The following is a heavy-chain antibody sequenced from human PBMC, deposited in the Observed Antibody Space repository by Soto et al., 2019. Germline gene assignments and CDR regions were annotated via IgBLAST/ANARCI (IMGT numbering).Heavy chain of an antibody. V-gene: IGHV3-23*01. CDR3: AKDRGRTWYEDY. CDR1: GFTFSSYA. J-gene: IGHJ4*02. CDR2: ISGSGNTS. D-gene: IGHD6-13*01. Sequence: EVQLLESGGGLVQPGGSLRLSCAASGFTFSSYAMTWVLQAPGKGLEWVSAISGSGNTSYYADSVKGRFTISRDSAKKMLYLQMNRLRPEDTAVYSFAKDRGRTWYEDYWGQGTLVTVSS.